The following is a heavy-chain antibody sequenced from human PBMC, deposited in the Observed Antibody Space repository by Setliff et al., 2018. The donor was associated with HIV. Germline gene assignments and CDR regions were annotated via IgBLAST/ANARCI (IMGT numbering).Heavy chain of an antibody. CDR1: GFTFSNAW. CDR2: TKNQANGLTT. J-gene: IGHJ4*02. D-gene: IGHD5-18*01. CDR3: ARNQGNSFGQGFDY. V-gene: IGHV3-72*01. Sequence: GGSLRLSCAAAGFTFSNAWMTWVRQAPGKGLEWVGRTKNQANGLTTEYAASVQGRFTISRDESKNSLFLQMNSLSTEDTAVYYCARNQGNSFGQGFDYWGQGTLVTVSS.